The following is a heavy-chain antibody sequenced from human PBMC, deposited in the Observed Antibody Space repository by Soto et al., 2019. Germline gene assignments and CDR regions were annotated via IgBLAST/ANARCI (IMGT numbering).Heavy chain of an antibody. V-gene: IGHV3-23*01. J-gene: IGHJ4*02. D-gene: IGHD2-2*01. CDR3: AKGEVGYCSSTSCDLLDY. CDR1: GFTFSSYA. CDR2: ISGRGGST. Sequence: EVQLLESGGGLVQPGGSLRLSCAASGFTFSSYAMSWVRQAPGKGLEWVSAISGRGGSTYYADSVKGRFTISRDNSKNTLYLQMNSLRAEDTAVYYCAKGEVGYCSSTSCDLLDYWGQGTLVTVSS.